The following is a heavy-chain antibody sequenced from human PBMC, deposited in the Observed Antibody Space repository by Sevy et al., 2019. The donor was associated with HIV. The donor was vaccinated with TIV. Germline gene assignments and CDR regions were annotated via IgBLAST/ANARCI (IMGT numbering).Heavy chain of an antibody. CDR2: INPNSGGT. J-gene: IGHJ4*02. CDR3: ARGSSGWYGGTRDFDY. Sequence: ASVKVSCKASGYTFTGYYMHWVRQAPGQGLEWMGWINPNSGGTNDAQKFQGRVTMTRDTSISTAYMELSRLRSDDTAVYYCARGSSGWYGGTRDFDYWGQGTLVTVSS. CDR1: GYTFTGYY. V-gene: IGHV1-2*02. D-gene: IGHD6-19*01.